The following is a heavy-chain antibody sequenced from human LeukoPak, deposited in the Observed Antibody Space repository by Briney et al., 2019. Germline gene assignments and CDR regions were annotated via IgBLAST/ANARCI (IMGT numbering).Heavy chain of an antibody. CDR3: AKAKNPTGDPFDY. J-gene: IGHJ4*02. CDR1: GFSVSNTY. V-gene: IGHV3-53*01. D-gene: IGHD7-27*01. Sequence: GGSLRLSCAASGFSVSNTYMSWVRQAPGKGLEWVSIIYSGGNTYYADSVKGRFTISRDNSKNTLYLQMNRLRPEDTAVYYCAKAKNPTGDPFDYWGQGTLVTVSS. CDR2: IYSGGNT.